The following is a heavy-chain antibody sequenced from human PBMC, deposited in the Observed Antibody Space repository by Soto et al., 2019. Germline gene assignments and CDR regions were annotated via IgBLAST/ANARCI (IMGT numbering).Heavy chain of an antibody. D-gene: IGHD3-22*01. J-gene: IGHJ6*02. CDR3: ARDRSDSTGYYSHYYYYGMDV. CDR1: GGSISSYY. Sequence: NPSETLSLTCTVSGGSISSYYWSWIRQPPGKGLEWIGYIYYSGSTTYNPSLKSRVTISVDTSKNQFSLKLNSVTAADTAVYYCARDRSDSTGYYSHYYYYGMDVWGQGTTVTVSS. CDR2: IYYSGST. V-gene: IGHV4-59*01.